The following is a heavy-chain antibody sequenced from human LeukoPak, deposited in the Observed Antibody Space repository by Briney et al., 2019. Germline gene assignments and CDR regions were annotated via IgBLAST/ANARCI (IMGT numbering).Heavy chain of an antibody. CDR3: ARIQRDYFYHCMDV. CDR1: GYSFTTYW. D-gene: IGHD5-18*01. V-gene: IGHV5-10-1*01. CDR2: IDPSDSYI. J-gene: IGHJ6*02. Sequence: GESLKISCKGSGYSFTTYWISWVRQMPGKGMEWMGRIDPSDSYIKYSPSFQGHVTISADKSIDTAYLQWSSLKASDSAMYYCARIQRDYFYHCMDVWGQGTTVTVSS.